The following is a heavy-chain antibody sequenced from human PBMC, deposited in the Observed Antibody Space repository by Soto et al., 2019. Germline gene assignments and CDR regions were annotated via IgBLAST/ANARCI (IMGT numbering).Heavy chain of an antibody. CDR1: GYSFTSYW. Sequence: PGESLKISCTGSGYSFTSYWIGWVRQMPGKGLEWMGIIYPGDSDTRYSPSFQGQVTISADKSISTAYLQWCGLKASDTVMYYCARRGLGYYDSSGYYRRGAFDIWGQGTMVTVSS. V-gene: IGHV5-51*01. D-gene: IGHD3-22*01. CDR2: IYPGDSDT. J-gene: IGHJ3*02. CDR3: ARRGLGYYDSSGYYRRGAFDI.